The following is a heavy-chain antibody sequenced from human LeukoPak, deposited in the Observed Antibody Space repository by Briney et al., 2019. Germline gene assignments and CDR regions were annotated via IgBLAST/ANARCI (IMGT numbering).Heavy chain of an antibody. D-gene: IGHD3-22*01. Sequence: LSLTCAVYGGSFSGYYWSWIRQPPGKGLEWVSYISSSGSTIYYADSVKGRFTISRDNAKKSLYLQMNSLRAEDTAVYYCARDLYRIVVVPHYFDYWGQGTLVTVSS. J-gene: IGHJ4*02. CDR1: GGSFSGYY. V-gene: IGHV3-11*04. CDR3: ARDLYRIVVVPHYFDY. CDR2: ISSSGSTI.